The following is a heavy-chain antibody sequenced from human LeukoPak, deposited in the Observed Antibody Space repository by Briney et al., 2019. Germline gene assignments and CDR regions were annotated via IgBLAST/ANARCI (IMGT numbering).Heavy chain of an antibody. CDR1: GFIFSNYA. D-gene: IGHD4-17*01. V-gene: IGHV3-23*01. CDR3: GKDPNGDYIGAFDI. J-gene: IGHJ3*02. Sequence: GGSLRLSCAASGFIFSNYAMSWVRQAPGKGLEWVSSVSVSDSSTYYAESVKGRFTVSRDNSKNMLYLQMNSLRADDTALYYCGKDPNGDYIGAFDIWGQGKMDTVSS. CDR2: VSVSDSST.